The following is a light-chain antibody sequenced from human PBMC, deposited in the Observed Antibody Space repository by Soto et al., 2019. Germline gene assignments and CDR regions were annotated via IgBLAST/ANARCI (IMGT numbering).Light chain of an antibody. CDR3: ISYTSSNTHYVI. V-gene: IGLV2-14*01. CDR1: SNDVGGYNY. Sequence: QSVLTQPASVSGSPGQSITISCTGTSNDVGGYNYVSWYQQHPGKAPKLIIYEVTDRPSGVSNRFSGSKSGNTASLTISGLQAEDEADYYCISYTSSNTHYVIIGGGTKLTV. CDR2: EVT. J-gene: IGLJ2*01.